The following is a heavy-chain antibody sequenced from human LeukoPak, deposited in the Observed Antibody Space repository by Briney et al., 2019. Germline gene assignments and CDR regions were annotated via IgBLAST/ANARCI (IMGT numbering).Heavy chain of an antibody. D-gene: IGHD4-23*01. CDR2: IYTSGST. Sequence: SETLSLTCTVSGGSISSYYWSWIRQPPGKGLEWIGYIYTSGSTNYNPSLKSRATISVDTSKNQFSLKLTSVTSAATAVYYCARHTLVRGLDPWGQGTLVTVSS. CDR3: ARHTLVRGLDP. V-gene: IGHV4-4*09. J-gene: IGHJ5*02. CDR1: GGSISSYY.